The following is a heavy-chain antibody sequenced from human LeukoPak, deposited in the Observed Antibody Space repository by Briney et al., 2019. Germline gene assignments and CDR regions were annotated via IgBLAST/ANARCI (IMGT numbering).Heavy chain of an antibody. J-gene: IGHJ6*04. Sequence: PGGSLRLSCAASGLTFSNSWMTWVRQVPGKGLEWVANIKQDGSEKNYVDSVKGRFTISRDNAKNSLYLQMNSLRAEDTAVYYCAELGITMIGGVWGKGTTVTISS. CDR1: GLTFSNSW. D-gene: IGHD3-10*02. CDR2: IKQDGSEK. CDR3: AELGITMIGGV. V-gene: IGHV3-7*01.